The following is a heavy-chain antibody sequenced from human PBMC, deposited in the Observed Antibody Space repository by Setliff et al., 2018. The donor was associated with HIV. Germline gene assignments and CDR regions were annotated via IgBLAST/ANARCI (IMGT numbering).Heavy chain of an antibody. CDR3: ASRVYYYDSSGYLREEGFDP. D-gene: IGHD3-22*01. Sequence: PSETLSLTCTVFGDFISSSTYYWGWIRQPPGKGLEYIGSISHGSTYYTPSLDSRVTISVDTSKNQFSLKLSSVTAADAAVYYCASRVYYYDSSGYLREEGFDPWGQGTLVTVSS. J-gene: IGHJ5*02. CDR1: GDFISSSTYY. V-gene: IGHV4-39*01. CDR2: ISHGST.